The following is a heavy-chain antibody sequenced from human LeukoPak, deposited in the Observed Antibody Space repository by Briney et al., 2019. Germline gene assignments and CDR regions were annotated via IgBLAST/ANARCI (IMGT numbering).Heavy chain of an antibody. J-gene: IGHJ4*02. V-gene: IGHV3-48*01. CDR3: ARDFGFGDVVSFDY. CDR1: GFTFSSYS. D-gene: IGHD2-21*01. Sequence: PAGGSLRLSCAASGFTFSSYSMNWVRQAPGEGLEWVSYISSLSGTIYYADSVKGRFTISRDNAKNSLYLQMDSLRAEDTAVYYCARDFGFGDVVSFDYWGQGTLVTVSS. CDR2: ISSLSGTI.